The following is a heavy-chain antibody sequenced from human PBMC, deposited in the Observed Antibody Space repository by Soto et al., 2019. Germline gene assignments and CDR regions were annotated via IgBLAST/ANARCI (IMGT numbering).Heavy chain of an antibody. CDR3: ARALYYGSRSYSPYGMDV. J-gene: IGHJ6*02. D-gene: IGHD3-10*01. CDR2: VSPPFRTS. CDR1: GVSFNKNG. Sequence: QVQLVQSGAEVKKPGSSVKVSCETSGVSFNKNGIGWVRQAPGHGLEWMGGVSPPFRTSNYARKFQGRISITADASTVTVNMELSSLTSEDTAQYYCARALYYGSRSYSPYGMDVWGQGTTVTVSS. V-gene: IGHV1-69*01.